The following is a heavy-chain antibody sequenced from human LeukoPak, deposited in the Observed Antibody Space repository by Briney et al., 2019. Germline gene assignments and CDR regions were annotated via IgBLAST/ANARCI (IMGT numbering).Heavy chain of an antibody. J-gene: IGHJ4*02. V-gene: IGHV3-20*04. CDR1: GFTFDDYG. D-gene: IGHD6-19*01. CDR3: ARSSASGWSLVRFDY. Sequence: GGSLRLSCAASGFTFDDYGMIWVRQAPGKGLEWVSGINWNGGSTGYADSVKGRCTISRDNAKNSLCLQMNSLRAEDTALYYCARSSASGWSLVRFDYWGQGTLVTVSS. CDR2: INWNGGST.